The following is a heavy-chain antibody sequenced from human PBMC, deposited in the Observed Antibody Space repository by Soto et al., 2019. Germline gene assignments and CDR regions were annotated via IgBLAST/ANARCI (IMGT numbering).Heavy chain of an antibody. Sequence: ASVKVSCKASGYTFTSYYMHWVRQAPGQGLEWMGIINPSGGSTSYAQKFQGRVTMTRDTSTSTVYVELSSLRSEDTAVYYCARGRRFGELTDYSYYYYYMDVWGKGTTVTVS. V-gene: IGHV1-46*03. J-gene: IGHJ6*03. CDR3: ARGRRFGELTDYSYYYYYMDV. D-gene: IGHD3-10*01. CDR1: GYTFTSYY. CDR2: INPSGGST.